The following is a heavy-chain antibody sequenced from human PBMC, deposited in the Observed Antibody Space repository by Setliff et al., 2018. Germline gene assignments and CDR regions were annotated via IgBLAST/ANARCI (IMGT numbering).Heavy chain of an antibody. J-gene: IGHJ1*01. CDR1: GGPINSGSYY. D-gene: IGHD6-13*01. CDR2: IYTSGST. CDR3: ARGSGSFLYFQH. Sequence: SETLSLTCTVSGGPINSGSYYWSWIRQPAGKGLEWIGRIYTSGSTNYKPSLKSRVTISLDTSKNQFSLNLTSVTAADTAVYYCARGSGSFLYFQHWGQGTLVTVSS. V-gene: IGHV4-61*02.